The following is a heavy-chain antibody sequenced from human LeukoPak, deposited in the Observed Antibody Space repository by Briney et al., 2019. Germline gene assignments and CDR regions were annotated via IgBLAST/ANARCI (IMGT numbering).Heavy chain of an antibody. V-gene: IGHV4-59*01. Sequence: SETLSLTCTVSCGSISSYYWTWIRQPPGKGLEWIGHIYYSGSTNYNPSLKSRVTISVDTSKNQFSLKLSSVTAADTAVYYCARLTEDYYFDYWGQGTLVTVSS. D-gene: IGHD1-14*01. J-gene: IGHJ4*02. CDR1: CGSISSYY. CDR3: ARLTEDYYFDY. CDR2: IYYSGST.